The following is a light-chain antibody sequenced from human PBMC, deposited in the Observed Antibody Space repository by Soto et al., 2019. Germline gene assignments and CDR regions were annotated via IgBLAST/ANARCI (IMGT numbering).Light chain of an antibody. CDR3: QQYGSSPFT. V-gene: IGKV3-20*01. CDR1: QSVSSSY. J-gene: IGKJ3*01. CDR2: GAS. Sequence: PGERATLSCRASQSVSSSYLAWYQQKPGQAPRLLIYGASSRATGIPDRFSGSGSGTDFTLTISRLEPEDFAVYYCQQYGSSPFTFGPGTKVDIK.